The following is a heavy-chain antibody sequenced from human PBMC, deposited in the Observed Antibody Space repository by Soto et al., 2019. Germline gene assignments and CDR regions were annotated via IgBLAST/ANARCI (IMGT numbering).Heavy chain of an antibody. CDR2: VVPMYDSV. J-gene: IGHJ4*02. D-gene: IGHD1-26*01. CDR1: GGTFNSYT. Sequence: SVKVSCKASGGTFNSYTINWVRQAPGRDLEWVGQVVPMYDSVNYAENFQGRVTITADKSTKTAYMELTSLRSEDTALYFCASWRSYSGSYCFDYWGQGTLVTVSS. V-gene: IGHV1-69*06. CDR3: ASWRSYSGSYCFDY.